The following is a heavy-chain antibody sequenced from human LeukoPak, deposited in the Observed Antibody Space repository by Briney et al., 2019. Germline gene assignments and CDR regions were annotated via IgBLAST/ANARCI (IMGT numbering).Heavy chain of an antibody. Sequence: SETLSLTCAAYGGSFSGYYWSWIRQPPRKGLEWIGEINHSGSTNYNPSLKSRVTISVDTSKNQFSLKLSSVTAADTAVYYCARSPYYDILTGYLDAFDIWGQGTMVTVSS. J-gene: IGHJ3*02. CDR3: ARSPYYDILTGYLDAFDI. V-gene: IGHV4-34*01. CDR1: GGSFSGYY. CDR2: INHSGST. D-gene: IGHD3-9*01.